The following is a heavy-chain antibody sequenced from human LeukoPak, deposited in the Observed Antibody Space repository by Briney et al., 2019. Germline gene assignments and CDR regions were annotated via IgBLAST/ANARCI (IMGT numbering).Heavy chain of an antibody. Sequence: PGGSLRLSCAASGFTFSYYGMSWVRQAPGKGLEWVSAISGSGGSTFYADSVKGRFTISRDNSKNTLYLQMNSLRAEDTAVYYCAKAPLTYYYDSSGYFNWGQGTLVTVSS. CDR3: AKAPLTYYYDSSGYFN. V-gene: IGHV3-23*01. D-gene: IGHD3-22*01. J-gene: IGHJ4*02. CDR2: ISGSGGST. CDR1: GFTFSYYG.